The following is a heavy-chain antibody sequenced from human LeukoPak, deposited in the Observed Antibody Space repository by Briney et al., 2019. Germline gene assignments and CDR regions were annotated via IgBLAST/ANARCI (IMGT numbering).Heavy chain of an antibody. Sequence: GGSLRLSCAASGFTFSSYWMHWVRQAPGKGLVWVSRINSDWSSTSYADSVKGRFTISRDNAKNTLYLQMNSLRAEDTAVYYCARTGGDFGDYGIDYWGQGTLVTVSS. D-gene: IGHD4-17*01. V-gene: IGHV3-74*01. CDR3: ARTGGDFGDYGIDY. J-gene: IGHJ4*02. CDR2: INSDWSST. CDR1: GFTFSSYW.